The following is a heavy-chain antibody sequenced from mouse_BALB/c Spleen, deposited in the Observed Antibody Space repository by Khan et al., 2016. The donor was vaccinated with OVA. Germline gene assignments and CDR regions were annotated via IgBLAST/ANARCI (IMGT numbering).Heavy chain of an antibody. J-gene: IGHJ1*01. CDR3: ARSLITTWYFDV. D-gene: IGHD2-4*01. CDR1: GFTFSSFG. Sequence: EVELVESGGGLVQPGGSRKLSCAASGFTFSSFGMHWVRQAPEKGLERVAYVSFGSATIYYADTVKGRITISRDNPKNTLFLQMTSLKSEDTAIYYCARSLITTWYFDVWGAGTTVTVSS. V-gene: IGHV5-17*02. CDR2: VSFGSATI.